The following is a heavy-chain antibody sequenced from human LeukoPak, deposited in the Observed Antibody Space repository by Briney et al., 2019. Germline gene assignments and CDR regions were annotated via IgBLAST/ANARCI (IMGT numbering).Heavy chain of an antibody. V-gene: IGHV3-30*18. CDR2: ISYDGSNK. D-gene: IGHD6-19*01. CDR1: GFTFSLFG. J-gene: IGHJ4*02. Sequence: PGGSLRFSCAASGFTFSLFGMHWVRQAPGKGLEWVALISYDGSNKWYADSVEGRFTTSRDNSKNTLYLQMSSLRAEDTAVYYCAKDEPGISATRPDYWGQGTLVSVSS. CDR3: AKDEPGISATRPDY.